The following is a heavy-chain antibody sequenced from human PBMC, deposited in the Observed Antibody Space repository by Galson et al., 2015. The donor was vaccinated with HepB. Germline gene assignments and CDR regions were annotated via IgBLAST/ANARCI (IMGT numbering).Heavy chain of an antibody. CDR3: SGILHG. Sequence: SLRLSCAASGFTYSSYWMHWVRQAPGKGLVWVSRISSDGSTTSYADAVKGRFTISRDNARNTLYLQMNSLRAEDTAVYYCSGILHGWGQGTLVTVSS. V-gene: IGHV3-74*01. CDR1: GFTYSSYW. D-gene: IGHD2-15*01. CDR2: ISSDGSTT. J-gene: IGHJ4*02.